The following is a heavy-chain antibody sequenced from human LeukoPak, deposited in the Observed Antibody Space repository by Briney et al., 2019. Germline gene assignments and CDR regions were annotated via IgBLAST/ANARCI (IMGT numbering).Heavy chain of an antibody. J-gene: IGHJ4*02. Sequence: GGSLRLSCTASGFIFSNFEMNWVRQAPGNGLQWLAYINSGATSEYYADSVKGRITISRDNAKNSLYLQMNSLRVQDTAIYYCARVVCTGGSCFQNDYWGQGTLVTVSS. CDR1: GFIFSNFE. CDR3: ARVVCTGGSCFQNDY. CDR2: INSGATSE. V-gene: IGHV3-48*03. D-gene: IGHD2-15*01.